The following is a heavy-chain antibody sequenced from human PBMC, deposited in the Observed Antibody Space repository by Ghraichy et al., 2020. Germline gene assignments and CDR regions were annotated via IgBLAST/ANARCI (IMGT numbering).Heavy chain of an antibody. D-gene: IGHD6-13*01. V-gene: IGHV3-7*03. CDR3: VRGTITAAGMDY. J-gene: IGHJ4*02. Sequence: GESLNISCVASGFTFSDYWVNWVRQAPGKGLEWLGNIKDDGSERYYVDSVAGRFTITRDNAKNSVFLQMSSLRVEDTALYYCVRGTITAAGMDYWGQGALVTVSS. CDR2: IKDDGSER. CDR1: GFTFSDYW.